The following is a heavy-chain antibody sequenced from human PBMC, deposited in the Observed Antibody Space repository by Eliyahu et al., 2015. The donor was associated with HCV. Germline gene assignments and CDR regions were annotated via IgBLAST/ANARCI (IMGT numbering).Heavy chain of an antibody. D-gene: IGHD3-3*01. CDR2: IVVGSGNT. Sequence: QMQLVQSGPEVKKPGTSVKVSCKASGFTFINSAVQWVRQARGQRLEWIGWIVVGSGNTNYAQKFQERVTIIRDMSTRTAYMEMSSLRSEDTAVYYCAAATGHDFWGRGMDVWGQGTTVSVSS. J-gene: IGHJ6*02. V-gene: IGHV1-58*01. CDR3: AAATGHDFWGRGMDV. CDR1: GFTFINSA.